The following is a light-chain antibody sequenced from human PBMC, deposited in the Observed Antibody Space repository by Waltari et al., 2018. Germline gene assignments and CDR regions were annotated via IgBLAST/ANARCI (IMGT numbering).Light chain of an antibody. CDR1: QAISSY. Sequence: DIQMTQSPSSLSASVGDRVTITCRASQAISSYLAWYQQKPGKAPKLLIYTASTLQSGVPSRFSGTGSGTDFTLIISSLQPEDFATYYCQQHNSNPPTFGQGTEVDIK. CDR2: TAS. V-gene: IGKV1-9*01. J-gene: IGKJ1*01. CDR3: QQHNSNPPT.